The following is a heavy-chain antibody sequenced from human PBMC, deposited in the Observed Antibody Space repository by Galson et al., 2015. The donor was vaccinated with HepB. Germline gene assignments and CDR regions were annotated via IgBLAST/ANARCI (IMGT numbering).Heavy chain of an antibody. J-gene: IGHJ3*02. CDR3: ARYCSGGSCYQPNAFDI. V-gene: IGHV1-18*01. CDR2: ISAYNGNT. Sequence: SVKVSCKASGYTFTSYGISWVRQAPGQGLEWMEWISAYNGNTNYAQKLQGRVTMTTDTSTSTAYMELRSLRSDDTAVYYCARYCSGGSCYQPNAFDIWGQGTMVTVSS. CDR1: GYTFTSYG. D-gene: IGHD2-15*01.